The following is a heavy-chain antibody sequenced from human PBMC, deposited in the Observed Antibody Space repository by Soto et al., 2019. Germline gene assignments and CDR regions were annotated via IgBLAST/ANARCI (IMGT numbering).Heavy chain of an antibody. V-gene: IGHV3-21*01. Sequence: EVPLVESGGGLVKPGGSLRLSCAASGFTFSSHSMNWVRQAPGKGLEWVSSITSSSSYINYADSVKGRFTISRDNAKTSLYLQMNSLRAEDTAVYYCAREPGVSSGWYVDYWGQGTLVTVSS. D-gene: IGHD6-19*01. CDR1: GFTFSSHS. CDR2: ITSSSSYI. CDR3: AREPGVSSGWYVDY. J-gene: IGHJ4*02.